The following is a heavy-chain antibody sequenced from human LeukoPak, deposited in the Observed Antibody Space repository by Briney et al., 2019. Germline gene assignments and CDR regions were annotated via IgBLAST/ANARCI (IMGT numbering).Heavy chain of an antibody. V-gene: IGHV4-38-2*02. CDR3: ARPLNKRDGYSSDN. J-gene: IGHJ4*02. CDR1: GYSITSDDW. Sequence: SETLSLTCSVSGYSITSDDWWAWSRQSPEKGLEWIASIHHSGGTYYNPSFKSRATISVNTSKNQFSLKLTSVTAADTALYYCARPLNKRDGYSSDNWGQGTLVTVSS. D-gene: IGHD5-24*01. CDR2: IHHSGGT.